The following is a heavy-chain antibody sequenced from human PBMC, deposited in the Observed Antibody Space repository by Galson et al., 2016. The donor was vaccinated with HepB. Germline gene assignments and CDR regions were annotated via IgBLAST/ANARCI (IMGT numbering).Heavy chain of an antibody. V-gene: IGHV4-39*01. CDR3: ARHLGAGWFDP. CDR1: GGSITNRNYY. CDR2: VYYSGNT. Sequence: LSLTCSVSGGSITNRNYYWVWIRQPPGKELEWIGSVYYSGNTYYNPSLKSRVTISVDTSKSRFSLKVNSVTAADTAIYYCARHLGAGWFDPWGPGTLVTVSS. D-gene: IGHD1-26*01. J-gene: IGHJ5*02.